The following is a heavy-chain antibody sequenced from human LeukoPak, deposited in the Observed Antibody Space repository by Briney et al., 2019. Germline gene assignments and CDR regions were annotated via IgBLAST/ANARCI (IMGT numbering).Heavy chain of an antibody. CDR2: VRFDGHEI. J-gene: IGHJ4*02. Sequence: GGSLRLSCAASGFTFNKYGMHWIRQAPGERLEWVAFVRFDGHEIYYGDSVKGRFTISRDNSNNIIYLQMNSLRTEDTAMYYCARDSGFGTGYYFQGVFDYWGQGTLLTVSS. V-gene: IGHV3-30*02. D-gene: IGHD3/OR15-3a*01. CDR1: GFTFNKYG. CDR3: ARDSGFGTGYYFQGVFDY.